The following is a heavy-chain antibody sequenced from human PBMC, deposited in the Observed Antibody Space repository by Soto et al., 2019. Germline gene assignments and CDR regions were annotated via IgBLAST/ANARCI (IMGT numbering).Heavy chain of an antibody. V-gene: IGHV1-46*01. J-gene: IGHJ4*02. D-gene: IGHD1-26*01. CDR2: INPSSGTT. Sequence: QVRLVQSGAEMKQPGASVKLSCQASGYIFIHCFMHWVRQAPGQGLEWMGGINPSSGTTTYAQKFQGRVTVTRDTSTSTVYMELSSLGSGDTAMYYCARSLGETTALFDYGGQGSLVTVSA. CDR3: ARSLGETTALFDY. CDR1: GYIFIHCF.